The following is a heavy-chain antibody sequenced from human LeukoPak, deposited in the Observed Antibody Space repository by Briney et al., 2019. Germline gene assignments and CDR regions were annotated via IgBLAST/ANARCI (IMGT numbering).Heavy chain of an antibody. V-gene: IGHV4-59*08. D-gene: IGHD2-15*01. CDR2: IYHSGST. J-gene: IGHJ4*02. CDR3: ARGLYCSGGSCYIDY. Sequence: SETLSLTCTVSGGSISSFYWSWIRQPPGKGLEWIGYIYHSGSTNYNPSLESRVTISVDTSKHQFSLKLSSVTAADTAVYYCARGLYCSGGSCYIDYWGQGTLVTVSS. CDR1: GGSISSFY.